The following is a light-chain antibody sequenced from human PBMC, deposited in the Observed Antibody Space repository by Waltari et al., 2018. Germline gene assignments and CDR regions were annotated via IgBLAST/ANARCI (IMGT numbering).Light chain of an antibody. V-gene: IGLV1-40*01. Sequence: QSVLTQPPSVSGAPGQGVTISCPGSGSNIGAGYDVHWAQPLPPPAPKLRIFGSSTRPLGVPDRFSGSMSGSSASLAITGLQAEDEADYYCQSFDITLSGGVIFGGGTRVTVL. CDR2: GSS. CDR1: GSNIGAGYD. CDR3: QSFDITLSGGVI. J-gene: IGLJ2*01.